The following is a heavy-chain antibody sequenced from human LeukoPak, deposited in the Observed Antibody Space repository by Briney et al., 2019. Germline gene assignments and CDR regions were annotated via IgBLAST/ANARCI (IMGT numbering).Heavy chain of an antibody. CDR3: TLGMGSTWYGNNFDY. CDR2: ISHDGNLK. Sequence: GGSLRLSCAASGFTFSTYGMHWVRQAPGKGLEWVAVISHDGNLKYYADSVKGRFTISRDNSQNTLYLQMNSLGPEDKAMYYCTLGMGSTWYGNNFDYWGQGALVTVSS. J-gene: IGHJ4*02. V-gene: IGHV3-30*03. CDR1: GFTFSTYG. D-gene: IGHD6-13*01.